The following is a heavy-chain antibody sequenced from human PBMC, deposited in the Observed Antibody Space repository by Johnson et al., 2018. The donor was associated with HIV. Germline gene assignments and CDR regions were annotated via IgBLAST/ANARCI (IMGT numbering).Heavy chain of an antibody. V-gene: IGHV3-23*04. CDR3: ARVTQQVVRVGSDAFDI. CDR1: GFTFSSYG. D-gene: IGHD4-23*01. CDR2: ISGSGGST. Sequence: VQLVESGGGLVQPGGSLRLSCAAPGFTFSSYGMSWVRQAPGKGLEWVSDISGSGGSTCYADSVKGRFTISRDISKNTLYLKMNSLRAEDTAVYYCARVTQQVVRVGSDAFDIWGQGTMVTVSS. J-gene: IGHJ3*02.